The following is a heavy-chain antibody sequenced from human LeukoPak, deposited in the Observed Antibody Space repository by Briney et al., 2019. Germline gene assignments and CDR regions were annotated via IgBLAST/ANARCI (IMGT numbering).Heavy chain of an antibody. CDR1: GYSFTSYW. CDR3: ASRSGYYANAFDI. J-gene: IGHJ3*02. V-gene: IGHV5-10-1*01. CDR2: IDPSDSYT. D-gene: IGHD3-22*01. Sequence: RGESLKFSCKGAGYSFTSYWISGVRQMPGKGLEWLRRIDPSDSYTNYSPSFQGHVTSSADKSISTASLQWSSLKASDTAMYYCASRSGYYANAFDIWGQGTMVTVSS.